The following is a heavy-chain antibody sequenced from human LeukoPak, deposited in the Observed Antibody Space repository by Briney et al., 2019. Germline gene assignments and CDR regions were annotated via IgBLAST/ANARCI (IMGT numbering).Heavy chain of an antibody. CDR3: ASSGPLGGLNKELAFDY. CDR2: IYTSGST. J-gene: IGHJ4*02. V-gene: IGHV4-4*07. D-gene: IGHD1-26*01. CDR1: GGSISSYY. Sequence: PSETLSLTCTVYGGSISSYYWSWIRQPAGKGLEWIGRIYTSGSTNYNPSLKSRVTMSVDTSKNQFSLKLSSVTAADTAVYYFASSGPLGGLNKELAFDYWGQGTLVTVSS.